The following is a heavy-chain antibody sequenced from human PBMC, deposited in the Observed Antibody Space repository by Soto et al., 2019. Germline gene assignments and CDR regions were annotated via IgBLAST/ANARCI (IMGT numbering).Heavy chain of an antibody. V-gene: IGHV1-3*01. CDR1: GYTFNSYA. J-gene: IGHJ4*02. D-gene: IGHD1-20*01. Sequence: QVQLVQSGAEVKKPGASVKVSCKASGYTFNSYAMHWVRQAPGQWLEWMGWINAGNGNTKYSQKFQGRVTITRDTSASTAYMELSSLRSEHTAVYYCAISITLAGDYWGQGTLVTVSS. CDR2: INAGNGNT. CDR3: AISITLAGDY.